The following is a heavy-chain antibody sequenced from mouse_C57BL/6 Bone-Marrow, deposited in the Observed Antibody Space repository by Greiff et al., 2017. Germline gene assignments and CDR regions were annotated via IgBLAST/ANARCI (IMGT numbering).Heavy chain of an antibody. V-gene: IGHV1-59*01. J-gene: IGHJ2*01. CDR2: IDPSDSYT. Sequence: QVQLQQSGAELVRPGTSVKLSCKASGYTFTSYWMHWVKPRPGQGLEWIGAIDPSDSYTNYNQKFKGKATLTVDTSSSTAYMQLSSLTSADSAVYYCSRGIHCDDWGQGTTLTVSS. CDR3: SRGIHCDD. CDR1: GYTFTSYW.